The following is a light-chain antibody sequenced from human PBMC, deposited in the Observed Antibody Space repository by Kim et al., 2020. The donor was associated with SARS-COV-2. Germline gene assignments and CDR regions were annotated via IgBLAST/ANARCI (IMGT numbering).Light chain of an antibody. CDR2: AAS. Sequence: QLTQSPSSLSASAGDRVTITCRVSRAISTYLAWYQQKPGKAPELLIHAASILQSGVPSRFSGSGSGTDFTLTISSLQPEDFATYYCQQLYSNPPWTFGQGTKVDIK. J-gene: IGKJ1*01. CDR1: RAISTY. CDR3: QQLYSNPPWT. V-gene: IGKV1-9*01.